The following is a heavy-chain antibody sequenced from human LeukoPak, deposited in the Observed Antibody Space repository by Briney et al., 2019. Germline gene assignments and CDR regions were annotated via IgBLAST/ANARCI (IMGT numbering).Heavy chain of an antibody. V-gene: IGHV4-38-2*02. CDR3: ARRNRYCNGGSCAHHHDS. CDR2: ISYIGTT. D-gene: IGHD2-15*01. Sequence: SETLSLTCTVSGFSFSSGWYWGWIRQSPGKGLEWIAEISYIGTTFYNPSLESRVSISLDTSKNQFSLKLNAVTAADTALYYCARRNRYCNGGSCAHHHDSWGQGTLVIVSS. J-gene: IGHJ4*02. CDR1: GFSFSSGWY.